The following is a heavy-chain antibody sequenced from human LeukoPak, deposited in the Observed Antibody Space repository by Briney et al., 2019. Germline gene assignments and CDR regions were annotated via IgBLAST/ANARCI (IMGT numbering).Heavy chain of an antibody. J-gene: IGHJ4*02. V-gene: IGHV3-48*03. CDR2: ISHSGTTI. Sequence: GGSLRLSCAASGFMFGGYEMSWVRQAPGKGLEWVSDISHSGTTIYYADSVKGRFTISKDNAKNSLYLQMNSLRAEDTAIYYCATSTILDYWGPGTLVTVSS. CDR3: ATSTILDY. CDR1: GFMFGGYE. D-gene: IGHD5/OR15-5a*01.